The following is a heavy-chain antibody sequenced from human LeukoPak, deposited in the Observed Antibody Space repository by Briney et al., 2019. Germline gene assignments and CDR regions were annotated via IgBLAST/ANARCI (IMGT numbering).Heavy chain of an antibody. J-gene: IGHJ6*02. CDR3: ASLGYSKGYYYGMDV. V-gene: IGHV3-74*01. CDR1: GFTVSSNY. Sequence: GGSLRLSCAASGFTVSSNYMSWVRQAPGKGLEWVSRINSDGSSTSYADSVKGRFTISRDNAQNTLYLQMNSLRAEDTALYYCASLGYSKGYYYGMDVWGQGTTVTVSS. D-gene: IGHD4-11*01. CDR2: INSDGSST.